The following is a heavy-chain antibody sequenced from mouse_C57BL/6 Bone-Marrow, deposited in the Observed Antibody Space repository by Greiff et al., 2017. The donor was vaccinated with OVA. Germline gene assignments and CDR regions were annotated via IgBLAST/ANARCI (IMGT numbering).Heavy chain of an antibody. D-gene: IGHD2-3*01. CDR3: ARDGYHWYFDV. CDR2: LDPSDSYT. CDR1: GYTFTSYW. Sequence: QVQLQQPGAELVMPGASVKLSCKASGYTFTSYWMHWVKQRPGQGLEWIGELDPSDSYTNYNQKFKGKSTLTVDKSSSTAYMQLSSLTSEDSAVYYCARDGYHWYFDVWGTGTTVTVSS. V-gene: IGHV1-69*01. J-gene: IGHJ1*03.